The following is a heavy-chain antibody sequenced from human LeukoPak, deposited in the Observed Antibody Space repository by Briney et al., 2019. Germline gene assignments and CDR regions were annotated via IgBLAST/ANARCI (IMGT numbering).Heavy chain of an antibody. V-gene: IGHV1-2*02. CDR3: ARGGYCDY. CDR1: GYTFINYY. Sequence: ASLKVSCTASGYTFINYYIHWVRQALGQGLEWMGWVNPSSGGTNYAQNFQGRVTMTRDTSITTAYMELTSLKSDDTAVYFCARGGYCDYWGQGTLVTVSS. CDR2: VNPSSGGT. J-gene: IGHJ4*02.